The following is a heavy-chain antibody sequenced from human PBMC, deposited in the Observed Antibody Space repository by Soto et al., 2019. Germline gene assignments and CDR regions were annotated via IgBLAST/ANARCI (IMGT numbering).Heavy chain of an antibody. CDR2: ISYDGRNK. J-gene: IGHJ4*02. D-gene: IGHD3-3*01. CDR3: AKGSGSDFWSGYYF. V-gene: IGHV3-30*18. CDR1: GFTFSSYG. Sequence: PGGSLRLSCAASGFTFSSYGMHWVRQAPGKGLEWVAVISYDGRNKYYADSVKGRFTISRDNSKNTLHLQMNSLRAEDTAVYYCAKGSGSDFWSGYYFWGRGTLVTVSS.